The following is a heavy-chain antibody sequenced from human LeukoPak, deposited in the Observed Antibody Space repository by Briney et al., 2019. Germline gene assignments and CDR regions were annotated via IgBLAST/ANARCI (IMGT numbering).Heavy chain of an antibody. J-gene: IGHJ4*02. CDR1: GGSISSGGYS. Sequence: PSQTLSLTCTVSGGSISSGGYSWSWIRQPPGKGLEWIGYIYHSGSTYYNPSLKSRVTISVDRSKNQFSLKLSSVTAADTAVYYCARGPPSGRYYYDSSGYYYEIPSYFDFWGQGTLVTVSS. V-gene: IGHV4-30-2*01. CDR2: IYHSGST. CDR3: ARGPPSGRYYYDSSGYYYEIPSYFDF. D-gene: IGHD3-22*01.